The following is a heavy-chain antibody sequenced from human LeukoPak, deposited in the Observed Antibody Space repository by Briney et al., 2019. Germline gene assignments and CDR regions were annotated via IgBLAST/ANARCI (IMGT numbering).Heavy chain of an antibody. D-gene: IGHD6-13*01. CDR1: GFTVSSNY. Sequence: PGGSLRLSCAASGFTVSSNYMSWVRHGPGKGLGWVSIIYNGGGTYYADSVKGRFTVPRENSKNTLYLQMNSLRVEDTAIYYCARSHSTSWYWYDYWGQGTLVTVSS. V-gene: IGHV3-53*01. J-gene: IGHJ4*02. CDR3: ARSHSTSWYWYDY. CDR2: IYNGGGT.